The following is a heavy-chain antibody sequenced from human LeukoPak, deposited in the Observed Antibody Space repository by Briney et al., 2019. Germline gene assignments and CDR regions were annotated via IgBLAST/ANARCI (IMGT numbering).Heavy chain of an antibody. J-gene: IGHJ6*02. V-gene: IGHV1-69*13. CDR2: IIPIFGTA. CDR1: GGTFSSYA. Sequence: RASVKVSCKASGGTFSSYAISWVRQAPGQGLEWMGGIIPIFGTANYAQKFQGRVTITADESTSTAYMELSSLRSEDTAVYYCARAGIVVVESYYYYGMDVWGQGTTVTVSS. D-gene: IGHD3-22*01. CDR3: ARAGIVVVESYYYYGMDV.